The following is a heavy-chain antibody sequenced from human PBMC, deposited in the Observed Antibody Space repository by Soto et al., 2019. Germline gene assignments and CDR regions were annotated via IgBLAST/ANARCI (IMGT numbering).Heavy chain of an antibody. Sequence: EVQLLESGGGLVQPGGSLRLSCAGSGFTFINYAMNWVRQAPGKGLECVSTTSGGGDAPFFADSVRGRFTISRDNSKNTVTLQMTNLGVDDTAVYFCARKVPGSTSRPDYWYFDLWGRGTLVTVSS. V-gene: IGHV3-23*01. CDR1: GFTFINYA. CDR2: TSGGGDAP. D-gene: IGHD3-10*01. J-gene: IGHJ2*01. CDR3: ARKVPGSTSRPDYWYFDL.